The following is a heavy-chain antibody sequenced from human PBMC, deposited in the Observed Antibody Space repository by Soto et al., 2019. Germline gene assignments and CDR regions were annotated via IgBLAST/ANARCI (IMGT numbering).Heavy chain of an antibody. CDR3: ARGEMATMNYYDYGMDV. J-gene: IGHJ6*02. D-gene: IGHD5-12*01. Sequence: QVQLVQSGAEVKKPGSSVKVSCKASGGTFSSYGISWVRQAPGQGLEWMGGIIPIFGTANYAQNFQGRVTITADESTSTAYMELSRLRSEDTAVYYCARGEMATMNYYDYGMDVWGQGTTVTVSS. CDR2: IIPIFGTA. CDR1: GGTFSSYG. V-gene: IGHV1-69*12.